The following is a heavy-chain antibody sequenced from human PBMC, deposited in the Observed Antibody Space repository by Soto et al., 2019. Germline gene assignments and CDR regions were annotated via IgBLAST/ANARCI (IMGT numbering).Heavy chain of an antibody. V-gene: IGHV1-69*13. CDR3: ASSKDYYYGMDV. CDR1: GGTFSSYA. J-gene: IGHJ6*02. CDR2: IIPIFGTA. Sequence: SVKVSCKASGGTFSSYAISWVRQAPGQGLEWMGGIIPIFGTANYAQKFQGRVTITADESTSTAYMELSSLRSEDTAVYYCASSKDYYYGMDVWGQGTTVTVSS.